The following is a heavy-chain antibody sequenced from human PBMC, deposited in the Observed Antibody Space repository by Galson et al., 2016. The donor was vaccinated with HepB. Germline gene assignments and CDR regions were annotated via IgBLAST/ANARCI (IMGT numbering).Heavy chain of an antibody. V-gene: IGHV6-1*01. CDR2: TYYSSKWYN. J-gene: IGHJ6*02. CDR1: GDSVSRNNVA. Sequence: CAISGDSVSRNNVAWYWIRRSPSRGLEWLGRTYYSSKWYNDYALSLQSRISINADTSKNQIFLQPNSVTPDDTAVYSCARDGRLKYYGMDVWGQGTTVTVSS. CDR3: ARDGRLKYYGMDV. D-gene: IGHD5/OR15-5a*01.